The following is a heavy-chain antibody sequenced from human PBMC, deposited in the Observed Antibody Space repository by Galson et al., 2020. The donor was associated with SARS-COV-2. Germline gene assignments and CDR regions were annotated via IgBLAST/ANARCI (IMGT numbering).Heavy chain of an antibody. Sequence: GESLKISCAASEFTLSRYEMNWVRQAPEKGLEWVSYISSSGTTKYYADSVKGRFTISRDNAKNSVYLQMNSLRAEDTAVYYCARGTYYYGSGSEISWFDLWGQGTLVTVSS. V-gene: IGHV3-48*03. CDR3: ARGTYYYGSGSEISWFDL. CDR1: EFTLSRYE. CDR2: ISSSGTTK. J-gene: IGHJ5*02. D-gene: IGHD3-10*01.